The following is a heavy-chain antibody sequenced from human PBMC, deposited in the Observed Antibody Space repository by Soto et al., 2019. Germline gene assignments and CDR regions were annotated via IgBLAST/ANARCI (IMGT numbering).Heavy chain of an antibody. V-gene: IGHV1-2*04. CDR2: INPNSGGT. J-gene: IGHJ3*02. D-gene: IGHD2-8*01. CDR3: ARVSASRGYCTNGVCPRGALDI. Sequence: ASVKVSCKASGYTFTGYYMHWVRQAPGQGLEWMGWINPNSGGTNYAQKFQGWVTMTRDTSIGTAYMELSRLRSDDTAVYYCARVSASRGYCTNGVCPRGALDIWGQGTMVTVSS. CDR1: GYTFTGYY.